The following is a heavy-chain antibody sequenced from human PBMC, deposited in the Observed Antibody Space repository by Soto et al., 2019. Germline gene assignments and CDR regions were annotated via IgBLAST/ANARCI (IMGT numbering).Heavy chain of an antibody. V-gene: IGHV3-66*01. CDR1: GFTVSSSY. CDR2: IYSDGST. Sequence: GGSLRLSCAASGFTVSSSYMTWVRQAPGKGLEWVSIIYSDGSTYYADSVKGRFIISRDNSNNTLYFQMNSLRAEDTAVYYCATLTKYDILTGFYPCWGQGTLVTVSS. D-gene: IGHD3-9*01. J-gene: IGHJ4*02. CDR3: ATLTKYDILTGFYPC.